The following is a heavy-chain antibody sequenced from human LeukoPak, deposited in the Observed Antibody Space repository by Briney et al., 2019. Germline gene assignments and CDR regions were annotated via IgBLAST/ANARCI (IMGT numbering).Heavy chain of an antibody. CDR2: ISSSGSAI. Sequence: GGSLRLSCAASGFTFSSYEMNWVRQAPGKGLEWVSYISSSGSAIYYADSVTGRFTISRDNAKNSLYLQMNSLRAEDTAVYYCAILPMVRGVILDYWGQGTLVTVSS. D-gene: IGHD3-10*01. J-gene: IGHJ4*02. CDR3: AILPMVRGVILDY. V-gene: IGHV3-48*03. CDR1: GFTFSSYE.